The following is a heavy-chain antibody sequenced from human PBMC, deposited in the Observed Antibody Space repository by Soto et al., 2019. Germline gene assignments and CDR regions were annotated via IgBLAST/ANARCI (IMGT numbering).Heavy chain of an antibody. CDR2: INHSGST. CDR3: ARSYGDYVSTYYYYYMDV. Sequence: PSETLSLTCAVYGGSFSGYYWSWIRQPPGKGLEWIGEINHSGSTNYNPSLKSRVTISVDTSKNQFSLKLSSVTAADTAVYYCARSYGDYVSTYYYYYMDVWGKGTTVTVSS. V-gene: IGHV4-34*01. J-gene: IGHJ6*03. CDR1: GGSFSGYY. D-gene: IGHD4-17*01.